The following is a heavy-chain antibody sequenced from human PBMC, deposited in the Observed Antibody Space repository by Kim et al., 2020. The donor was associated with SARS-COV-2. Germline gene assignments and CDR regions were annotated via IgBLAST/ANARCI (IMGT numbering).Heavy chain of an antibody. CDR3: TTDRNRVVAATPEDYFDY. Sequence: KGRFTISRDESKNTLYLQMNSLKTEDTAVYYCTTDRNRVVAATPEDYFDYWGQGTLVTVSS. D-gene: IGHD2-15*01. J-gene: IGHJ4*02. V-gene: IGHV3-15*01.